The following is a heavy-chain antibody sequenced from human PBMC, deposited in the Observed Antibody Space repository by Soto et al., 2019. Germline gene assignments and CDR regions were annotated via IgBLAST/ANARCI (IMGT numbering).Heavy chain of an antibody. CDR2: ISYDGSNK. CDR3: AKDRDIAYHLEGGFYYSGMDV. J-gene: IGHJ6*02. Sequence: SLRLSCAASGFTFSSYGMHWVRQAPGKGLEWVAVISYDGSNKYYADSVKGRFTISRDNSKNTLYLQMNSLRAEDTAVYYCAKDRDIAYHLEGGFYYSGMDVWGQGTTVTVSS. CDR1: GFTFSSYG. V-gene: IGHV3-30*18. D-gene: IGHD5-12*01.